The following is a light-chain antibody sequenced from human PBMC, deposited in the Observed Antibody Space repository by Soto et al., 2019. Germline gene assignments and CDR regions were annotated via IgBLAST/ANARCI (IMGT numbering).Light chain of an antibody. V-gene: IGLV2-11*01. J-gene: IGLJ1*01. CDR1: SSDVGGYNY. CDR2: DVT. Sequence: QSALTQPRSVSGSPGQSVTISCTGTSSDVGGYNYVSWYQQHPGKAPKLMIYDVTTRPSGVPDRFSGSKSGNTASLTISGLQAEDEADYFCKSYAGSNTYVFGSGTKVTVL. CDR3: KSYAGSNTYV.